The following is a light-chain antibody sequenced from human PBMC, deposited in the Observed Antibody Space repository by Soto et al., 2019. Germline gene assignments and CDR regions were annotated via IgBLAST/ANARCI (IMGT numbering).Light chain of an antibody. J-gene: IGKJ1*01. Sequence: EIVLTQSPGTLSLSPGERATLSCRASQSVSNNYLAWYQQKPGQAPRLLIYGASNRATGIPDRFSGSGSGTDFTLTISRLEPEXFAVXXCQQYGSSGTFGQGTKVEIK. CDR2: GAS. CDR1: QSVSNNY. V-gene: IGKV3-20*01. CDR3: QQYGSSGT.